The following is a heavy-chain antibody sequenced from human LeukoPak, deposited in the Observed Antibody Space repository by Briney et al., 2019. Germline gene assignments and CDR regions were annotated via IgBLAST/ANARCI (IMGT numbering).Heavy chain of an antibody. CDR2: IKQDGSEK. CDR1: GFTFSSYW. Sequence: GGSLRLSCAASGFTFSSYWMSWVRQAPGKGLEWVANIKQDGSEKYYVDSVKGRFTISRDNAKNSLYLQMNSLRAEDTAVYYCARDSGYCSSTGCYVHYFDYWGQGTLVTVSS. J-gene: IGHJ4*02. V-gene: IGHV3-7*01. D-gene: IGHD2-2*01. CDR3: ARDSGYCSSTGCYVHYFDY.